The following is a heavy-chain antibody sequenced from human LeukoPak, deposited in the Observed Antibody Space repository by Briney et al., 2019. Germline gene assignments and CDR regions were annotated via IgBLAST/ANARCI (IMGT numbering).Heavy chain of an antibody. Sequence: ASVKVSCKASGGTFSSYAISWVRQAPGQGLEWMGGIIPIFGTANYAQKFQGRVTLTADESTSTAYMELSSLRSEDTAVYYCAPTTVTPTSQPVAVNWGQGTLVTVSS. CDR3: APTTVTPTSQPVAVN. V-gene: IGHV1-69*13. D-gene: IGHD4-11*01. CDR1: GGTFSSYA. CDR2: IIPIFGTA. J-gene: IGHJ4*02.